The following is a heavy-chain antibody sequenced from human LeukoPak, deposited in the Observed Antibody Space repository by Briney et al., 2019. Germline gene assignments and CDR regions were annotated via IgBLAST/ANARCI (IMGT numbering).Heavy chain of an antibody. Sequence: VEASSTAFRRTFGGSVISGLRGSPGHKLKGMGGIIPMFGTPNYAQRFQGRVTITTDESTSTAYMELSSLRSDDTAVYYCAREGRTYYMDVWGKGTTVTVSS. CDR3: AREGRTYYMDV. J-gene: IGHJ6*03. CDR1: RRTFGGSV. V-gene: IGHV1-69*13. D-gene: IGHD3-10*01. CDR2: IIPMFGTP.